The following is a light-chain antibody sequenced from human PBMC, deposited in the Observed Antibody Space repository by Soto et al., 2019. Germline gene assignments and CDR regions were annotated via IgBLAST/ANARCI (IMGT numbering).Light chain of an antibody. CDR3: ASWDDSLNGPV. CDR1: SSNVGGNP. V-gene: IGLV1-44*01. CDR2: TNT. Sequence: QSVLTHPPSASGTPGQRVTISCSGSSSNVGGNPVNWYQHVPTTAPKLLIYTNTQRPSGVPDRFSGSKSGTSASLAISGLQSEDEADYYCASWDDSLNGPVFGTGTKLTVL. J-gene: IGLJ1*01.